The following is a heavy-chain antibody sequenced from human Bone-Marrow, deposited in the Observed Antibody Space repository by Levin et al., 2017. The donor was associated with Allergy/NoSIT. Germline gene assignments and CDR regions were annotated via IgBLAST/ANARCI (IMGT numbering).Heavy chain of an antibody. V-gene: IGHV3-23*01. D-gene: IGHD6-19*01. J-gene: IGHJ4*02. CDR1: GFTFSRYA. Sequence: LSLTCAASGFTFSRYAMGWVRQAPGKGLAWVSGIRSSGDKTYYADSVKGRFSISRDNSKNTLDLQMNSLRAEDTAVYYCAKDQGGSSGWFFDYWGQGTLVTVSS. CDR2: IRSSGDKT. CDR3: AKDQGGSSGWFFDY.